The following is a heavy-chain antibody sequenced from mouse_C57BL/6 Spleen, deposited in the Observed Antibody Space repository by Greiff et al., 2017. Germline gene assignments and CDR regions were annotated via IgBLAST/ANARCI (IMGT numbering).Heavy chain of an antibody. V-gene: IGHV1-4*01. CDR3: ASGSTTVVATDYAMDY. CDR1: GYTFTSYT. D-gene: IGHD1-1*01. J-gene: IGHJ4*01. CDR2: INPSSGYT. Sequence: VMLVESGAELARPGASVKMSCKASGYTFTSYTMHWVKQRPGQGLEWIGYINPSSGYTKYNQKFKDKATLTADKSSSTAYMQLSSLTSEDSAVYYCASGSTTVVATDYAMDYWGQGTSVTVSS.